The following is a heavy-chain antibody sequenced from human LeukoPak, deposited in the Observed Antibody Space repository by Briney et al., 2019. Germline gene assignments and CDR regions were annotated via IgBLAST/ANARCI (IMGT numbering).Heavy chain of an antibody. Sequence: GGSLRLSCAASQFTFSNYAMNWVRQAPGKGLEWVAVISGSGGVPYYADSVKGRFTISRDNAKNTLDLQMNSLRAEDTAVYYCAKTVGYSYGTHSDYWGQGTLVTVSS. CDR2: ISGSGGVP. J-gene: IGHJ4*02. V-gene: IGHV3-23*01. CDR1: QFTFSNYA. D-gene: IGHD5-12*01. CDR3: AKTVGYSYGTHSDY.